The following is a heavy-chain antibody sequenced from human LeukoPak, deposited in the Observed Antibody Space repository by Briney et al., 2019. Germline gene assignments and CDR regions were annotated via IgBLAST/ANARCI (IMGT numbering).Heavy chain of an antibody. CDR3: AKDLYSGSYYSFYYFDY. Sequence: PGGSLRLSCATSGFDFSSNWMHWVRHAPGQGLVWVSRIKGDGISTNYADSVKGRFTISRDNAKNSLYLQMNSLRAEDTAVYYCAKDLYSGSYYSFYYFDYWGQGTLVTVSS. CDR1: GFDFSSNW. D-gene: IGHD1-26*01. CDR2: IKGDGIST. V-gene: IGHV3-74*01. J-gene: IGHJ4*02.